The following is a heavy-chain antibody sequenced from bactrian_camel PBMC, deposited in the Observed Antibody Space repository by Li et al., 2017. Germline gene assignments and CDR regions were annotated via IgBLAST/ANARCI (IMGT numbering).Heavy chain of an antibody. CDR3: AAAQGGGRCRARRYNY. CDR1: GYSSSLYC. J-gene: IGHJ4*01. Sequence: HVQLVESGGGSVQAGGSLRLSCSASGYSSSLYCMGWFRQAPGKEREFVSALGSDGSTKYADSVKGRFTISKDNSKNTLYLEMSSLKSEDTAMYYCAAAQGGGRCRARRYNYWGQGTQVTVS. V-gene: IGHV3S53*01. CDR2: LGSDGST. D-gene: IGHD2*01.